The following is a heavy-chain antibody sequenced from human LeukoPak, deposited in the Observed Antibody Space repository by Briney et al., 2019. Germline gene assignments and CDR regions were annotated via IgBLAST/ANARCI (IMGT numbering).Heavy chain of an antibody. J-gene: IGHJ6*02. CDR3: ATERSRLRPYGMDV. Sequence: GASVKVSCKVSGYTLTELSMHWVRQAPGKGLEWLGGFDPEDGETIYAQKFQGRVTMTEDTSTDAAYMELSSLRSEDTAVYYCATERSRLRPYGMDVWGQGTTVTVSS. V-gene: IGHV1-24*01. CDR2: FDPEDGET. CDR1: GYTLTELS. D-gene: IGHD4-17*01.